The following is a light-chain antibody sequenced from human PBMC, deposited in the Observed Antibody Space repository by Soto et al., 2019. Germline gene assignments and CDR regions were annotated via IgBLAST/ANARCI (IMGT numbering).Light chain of an antibody. Sequence: EIVMTQSPATLSVSPGDRAALSCRASQSVGSNLAWYQQKPGQAPRLLIYGASTRATGIPARVSGSGSGTEFTLTISSLQSEDFAIYYFQQYNNWPPDRTFGQGTKVEIK. CDR2: GAS. CDR3: QQYNNWPPDRT. CDR1: QSVGSN. J-gene: IGKJ1*01. V-gene: IGKV3-15*01.